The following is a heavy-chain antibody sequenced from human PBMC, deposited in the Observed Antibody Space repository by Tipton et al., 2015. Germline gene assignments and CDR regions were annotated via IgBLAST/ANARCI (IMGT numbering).Heavy chain of an antibody. CDR2: ISGSGGST. J-gene: IGHJ4*02. CDR1: GFTFRSYA. D-gene: IGHD2-15*01. CDR3: AKSGGIVVVVAATGDFDY. Sequence: SLRLSCAASGFTFRSYAMSWVRQAPGKGLEWVSAISGSGGSTYYADSVKGRFTISRDNSKNTLYLQMNSLRAEDTAVYYCAKSGGIVVVVAATGDFDYWGQGTLVAVSS. V-gene: IGHV3-23*01.